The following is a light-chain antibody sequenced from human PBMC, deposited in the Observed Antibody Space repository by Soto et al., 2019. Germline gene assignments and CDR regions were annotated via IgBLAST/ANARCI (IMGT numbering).Light chain of an antibody. CDR3: QQYNSYPWT. J-gene: IGKJ1*01. CDR2: AAS. CDR1: QSINSW. Sequence: DIQMTQSPSTLSASVGDRVTITCRASQSINSWLAWFQQKPGKAPNLLIYAASSLERGVPSRFSGSASGTEFTLTISSLQPDYFAIYYCQQYNSYPWTFGQGTKVEIK. V-gene: IGKV1-5*01.